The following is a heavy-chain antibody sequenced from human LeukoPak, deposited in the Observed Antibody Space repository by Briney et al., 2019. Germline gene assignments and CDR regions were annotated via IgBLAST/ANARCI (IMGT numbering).Heavy chain of an antibody. CDR1: GYTLTELS. J-gene: IGHJ5*02. V-gene: IGHV1-24*01. CDR2: FDPEDGET. Sequence: ASVKVSCKVSGYTLTELSMHWVRQAPGKGLEWMGGFDPEDGETIYAQKFQGRVTMTRDTSISTAYMELSRLRSDDTAVYYCARGFDIVVVPAPNWFDPWGQGTLVTVSS. CDR3: ARGFDIVVVPAPNWFDP. D-gene: IGHD2-2*01.